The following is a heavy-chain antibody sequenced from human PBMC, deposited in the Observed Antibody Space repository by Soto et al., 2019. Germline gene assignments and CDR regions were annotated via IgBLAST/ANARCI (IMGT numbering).Heavy chain of an antibody. J-gene: IGHJ5*02. CDR3: ASGRKLRYFDWFIDVLTEPRRWFDP. Sequence: SESLSLTCAVYGGSFSGYYWSWIRQPPGKGLEWIGEINHSGSTNYNPSLKSRVTISVDTSKNQFSLKLSSVTAADTAVYYCASGRKLRYFDWFIDVLTEPRRWFDPWGQGTLVTVSS. CDR2: INHSGST. D-gene: IGHD3-9*01. V-gene: IGHV4-34*01. CDR1: GGSFSGYY.